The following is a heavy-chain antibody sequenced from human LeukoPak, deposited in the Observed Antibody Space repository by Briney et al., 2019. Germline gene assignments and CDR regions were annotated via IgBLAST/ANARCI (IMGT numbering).Heavy chain of an antibody. V-gene: IGHV3-21*01. CDR2: ISSTSSYI. Sequence: GGSLRLSCAASEFTFSSYSMNWVRQAPGKGLEWVSSISSTSSYIYYADSVKGRFTVSRDNAKNSLYLQMNSLTAEDTAVYYCAKAGRDSHFDYWGQGTLVTVSS. D-gene: IGHD3/OR15-3a*01. CDR3: AKAGRDSHFDY. CDR1: EFTFSSYS. J-gene: IGHJ4*02.